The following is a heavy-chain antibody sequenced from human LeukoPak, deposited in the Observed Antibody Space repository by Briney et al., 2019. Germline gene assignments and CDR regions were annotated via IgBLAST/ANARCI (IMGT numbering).Heavy chain of an antibody. V-gene: IGHV4-59*01. CDR1: GGSINYYY. D-gene: IGHD3-10*01. CDR2: VYYSGST. Sequence: SETLSLTCTVSGGSINYYYWSWIRQPPGKGLEWIGYVYYSGSTNYNPSLKSRVTISEDTSKNQFSLKLNSVTAADTAVYYCARFGSYFEYWGRGTLVTVPS. CDR3: ARFGSYFEY. J-gene: IGHJ4*02.